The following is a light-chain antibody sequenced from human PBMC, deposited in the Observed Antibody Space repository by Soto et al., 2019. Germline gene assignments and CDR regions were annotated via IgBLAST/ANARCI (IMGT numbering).Light chain of an antibody. V-gene: IGKV1-5*01. CDR3: QQYNSYPYT. CDR1: QSISSW. CDR2: DAS. Sequence: DIQMTQSPSTLSASVGDRVTITCRASQSISSWLAWYQQKPGKAPKLLIYDASSLERGVPSRFSGSGSGTEFTLTISSLQPDDCATYYCQQYNSYPYTFGQGTKLEIK. J-gene: IGKJ2*01.